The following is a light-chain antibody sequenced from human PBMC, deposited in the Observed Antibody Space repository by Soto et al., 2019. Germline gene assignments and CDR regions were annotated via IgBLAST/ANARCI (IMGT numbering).Light chain of an antibody. CDR1: QSVGSY. CDR2: GAF. CDR3: QQYGSSPALT. J-gene: IGKJ4*01. V-gene: IGKV3-11*01. Sequence: EIVLTQSPDTLSLSPGERATLSCRASQSVGSYLAWYQQRPGQAPRLLIHGAFNRATDVPARFSGTGSGTDFTLTISSLEPEDFAVYYCQQYGSSPALTFGGGTKVDI.